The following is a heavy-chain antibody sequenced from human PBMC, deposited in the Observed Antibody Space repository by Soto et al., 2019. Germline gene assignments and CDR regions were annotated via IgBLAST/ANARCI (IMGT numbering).Heavy chain of an antibody. CDR3: GKVKRGIVPTLGGGFDS. CDR1: GFTHTFSTYA. CDR2: ISPTGGST. J-gene: IGHJ4*02. V-gene: IGHV3-23*01. Sequence: EVQLLESGGGLVQPGGSLRLSCAASGFTHTFSTYAMSWVRQAPGKGLEWVAGISPTGGSTYYADSVKGRFTISRDNSKDPFYLKMSGLRAEDAAFFFCGKVKRGIVPTLGGGFDSWGGGPLVTVPS. D-gene: IGHD1-26*01.